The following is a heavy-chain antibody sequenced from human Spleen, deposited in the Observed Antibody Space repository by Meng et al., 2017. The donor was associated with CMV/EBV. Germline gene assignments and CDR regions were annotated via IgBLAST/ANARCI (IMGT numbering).Heavy chain of an antibody. CDR1: GFTFSSYG. CDR3: AREGYSSSKGMDV. V-gene: IGHV3-21*01. J-gene: IGHJ6*02. Sequence: GGSLRLSCAASGFTFSSYGMHWVRQAPGKGLEWVSSISSSSTYIYYGDSVKGRFSISRDNAENSVYLQMNSLRAEDTAVYYCAREGYSSSKGMDVWGQGTTVTVSS. D-gene: IGHD6-19*01. CDR2: ISSSSTYI.